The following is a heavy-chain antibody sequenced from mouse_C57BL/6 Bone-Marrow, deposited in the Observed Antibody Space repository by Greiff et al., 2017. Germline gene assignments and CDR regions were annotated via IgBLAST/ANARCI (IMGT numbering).Heavy chain of an antibody. Sequence: QVQLQQSGAELARPGASVKLSSKASGYTFTSYGISWVKQRTGQGLEWIGEIYPRSGNTYYNEKFKGKATLTADKSSSTAYMELRSLTSEDSAVYFCARSLRYYGSSSFDYWGQGTTLTVSS. CDR2: IYPRSGNT. D-gene: IGHD1-1*01. V-gene: IGHV1-81*01. CDR3: ARSLRYYGSSSFDY. J-gene: IGHJ2*01. CDR1: GYTFTSYG.